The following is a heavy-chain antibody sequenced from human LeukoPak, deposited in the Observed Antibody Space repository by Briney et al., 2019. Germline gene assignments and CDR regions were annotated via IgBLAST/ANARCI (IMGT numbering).Heavy chain of an antibody. CDR3: ARNGGYYDSSGYYRASLDY. J-gene: IGHJ4*02. D-gene: IGHD3-22*01. CDR2: ISGSGDST. V-gene: IGHV3-23*01. CDR1: DITLSNYA. Sequence: PGGSLRLSCAASDITLSNYAMSWVRQAPGKRLEWVSAISGSGDSTYYADSVKGRFTISRDISKNTLNLQMNSLRAEDTAVYYCARNGGYYDSSGYYRASLDYWGQGTLVTVSS.